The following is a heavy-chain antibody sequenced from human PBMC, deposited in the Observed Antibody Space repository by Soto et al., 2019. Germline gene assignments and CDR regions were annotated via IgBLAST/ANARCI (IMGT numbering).Heavy chain of an antibody. CDR3: ARAPGVPPFGVVGFDP. CDR2: ISSSSSTI. Sequence: GGSLRLSCAASGFTFSSYSMNWVRQAPGKGLEWVSYISSSSSTIYYADSVKGRFTISRDNAKNSLYLQMNSLRAEDTAVYYCARAPGVPPFGVVGFDPGGEGPLVTVPS. V-gene: IGHV3-48*01. D-gene: IGHD3-3*01. J-gene: IGHJ5*02. CDR1: GFTFSSYS.